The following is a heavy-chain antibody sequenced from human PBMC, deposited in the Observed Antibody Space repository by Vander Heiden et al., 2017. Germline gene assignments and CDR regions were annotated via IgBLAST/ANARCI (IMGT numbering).Heavy chain of an antibody. V-gene: IGHV3-23*01. J-gene: IGHJ4*02. CDR2: LSGSGVRT. D-gene: IGHD6-19*01. Sequence: EVQVLESGGGLVQPGGSLRLSCAASGFTFSNYAMTWVRQAPGKGLEWVSGLSGSGVRTYYADSVKGRFTISRDNSKNTLYLQMNRLRAEDTAVYYCAKVAGYSSGWNDYWGQGTLVTVSS. CDR1: GFTFSNYA. CDR3: AKVAGYSSGWNDY.